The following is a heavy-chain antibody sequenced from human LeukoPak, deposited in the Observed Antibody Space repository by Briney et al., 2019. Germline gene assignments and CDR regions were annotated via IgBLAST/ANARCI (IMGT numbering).Heavy chain of an antibody. V-gene: IGHV4-34*01. Sequence: SETLSLTCAVYGGSFSGYYWSWIRRPPGKGLEWIGEINHSGSTNYNPSLKSRVTISVDTSKNQFSLKLSSVTAADTAVYYCARAGVAMATIRYYFDYWGQGTLVTVSS. D-gene: IGHD5-24*01. CDR3: ARAGVAMATIRYYFDY. CDR2: INHSGST. CDR1: GGSFSGYY. J-gene: IGHJ4*02.